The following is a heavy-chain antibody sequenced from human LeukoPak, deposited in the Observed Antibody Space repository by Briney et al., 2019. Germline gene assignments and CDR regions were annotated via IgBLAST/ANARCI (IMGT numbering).Heavy chain of an antibody. CDR1: GYTFTSYG. Sequence: GASVKVSCKASGYTFTSYGISWVRQAPGQGLEWMGWISAYNGNTNYAQKLQGRVTMTTDTSTSTAYMELRSLRSDDTAVYYCARGGYCSSTSCHFPDAFDIWGQGTMVTVSS. V-gene: IGHV1-18*01. J-gene: IGHJ3*02. D-gene: IGHD2-2*01. CDR3: ARGGYCSSTSCHFPDAFDI. CDR2: ISAYNGNT.